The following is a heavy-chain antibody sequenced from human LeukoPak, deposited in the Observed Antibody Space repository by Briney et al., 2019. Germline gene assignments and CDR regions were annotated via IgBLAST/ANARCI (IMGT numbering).Heavy chain of an antibody. CDR1: HYSISSNYY. CDR3: ARSSGYMSY. CDR2: IYHSGST. J-gene: IGHJ4*02. Sequence: SETLSLTCTLSHYSISSNYYWGWIRQPPGKGLEWIGSIYHSGSTYYNPSLKSRVTISVDTSKNQFSLKLTSVTAADTAVYYCARSSGYMSYWGQGTLVTVSS. D-gene: IGHD3-22*01. V-gene: IGHV4-38-2*02.